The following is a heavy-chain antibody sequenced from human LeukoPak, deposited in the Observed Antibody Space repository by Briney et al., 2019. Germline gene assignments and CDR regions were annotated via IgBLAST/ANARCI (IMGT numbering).Heavy chain of an antibody. J-gene: IGHJ4*02. D-gene: IGHD3-3*01. CDR2: INPNSGGT. Sequence: ASVKVSCKASGYTFTGCYMHWVRQAPGQGLEWMGWINPNSGGTNYAQKFQGRVTMTRDTSISTAYMELSRLRSDNTAVYYCARKYYDFWSGYSGSYYFDYWGQGTLVTVSS. CDR3: ARKYYDFWSGYSGSYYFDY. CDR1: GYTFTGCY. V-gene: IGHV1-2*02.